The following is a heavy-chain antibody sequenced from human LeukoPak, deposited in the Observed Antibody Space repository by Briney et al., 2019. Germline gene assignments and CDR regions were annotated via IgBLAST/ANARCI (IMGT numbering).Heavy chain of an antibody. CDR1: GFTFSSYA. V-gene: IGHV3-23*01. CDR2: ISGSGGST. Sequence: GGSLRFSCAASGFTFSSYAMSWVRQAPGKGLEWVSAISGSGGSTYYADSVKGRFTISRDNSRNTLYLQMNSLRAEDTAVYYCAKGVRRSSDYSSPVDYWGQGTLVTVSS. D-gene: IGHD3-22*01. CDR3: AKGVRRSSDYSSPVDY. J-gene: IGHJ4*02.